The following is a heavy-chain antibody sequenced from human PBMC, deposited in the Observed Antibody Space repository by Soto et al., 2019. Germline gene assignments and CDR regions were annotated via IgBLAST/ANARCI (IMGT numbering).Heavy chain of an antibody. D-gene: IGHD4-17*01. Sequence: GGSLRLSCAASGFTFSSYGMHWVRQAPGKGLEWVAVISYAGSNEYYADSVKGRFTISRDYSKNTLYLQMNSLRAEDTAVYYCANDYGGYSIYWCFDLWGRGTLVTVSS. CDR3: ANDYGGYSIYWCFDL. V-gene: IGHV3-30*18. CDR2: ISYAGSNE. J-gene: IGHJ2*01. CDR1: GFTFSSYG.